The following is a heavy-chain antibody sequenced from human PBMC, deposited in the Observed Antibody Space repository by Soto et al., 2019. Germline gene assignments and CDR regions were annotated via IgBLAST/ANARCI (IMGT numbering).Heavy chain of an antibody. CDR2: MSGDGKTI. D-gene: IGHD1-1*01. CDR3: ARTYVPGIAGFDP. Sequence: LRLSCAASGFTFNNFAMSWVRQVPGEGLVWVSRMSGDGKTISYADSVKGRFTISRDNAKNTLYLQMNSLRVEDTAVYYCARTYVPGIAGFDPWGQGTLVTVSS. CDR1: GFTFNNFA. J-gene: IGHJ5*02. V-gene: IGHV3-74*01.